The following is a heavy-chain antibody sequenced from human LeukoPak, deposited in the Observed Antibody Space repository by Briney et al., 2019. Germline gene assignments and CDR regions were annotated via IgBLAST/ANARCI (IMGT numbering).Heavy chain of an antibody. D-gene: IGHD3-22*01. CDR1: GGSISSYY. CDR3: ARLYYDSSGYYFQH. J-gene: IGHJ1*01. Sequence: PSETLSLTCTVSGGSISSYYWSWIRQPPGKGLEWIGYIYYSGSTNYNPSLKSRVTISGDTSKNQFSLKLSSVTAADTAVYYCARLYYDSSGYYFQHWGQGTLVTVSS. CDR2: IYYSGST. V-gene: IGHV4-59*01.